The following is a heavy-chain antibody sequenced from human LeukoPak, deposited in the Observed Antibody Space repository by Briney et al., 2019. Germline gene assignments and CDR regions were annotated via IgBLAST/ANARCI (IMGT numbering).Heavy chain of an antibody. Sequence: GGSLRLSCAASGFTFSSYEMNWVRQAPGQGLEWVSYISSSGSTIYYADSVKGRFNISRDSAKNALYLQMNSLRAEDTAVYYCARVRGLSGMDVWDQGTTVTVSS. V-gene: IGHV3-48*03. D-gene: IGHD3-10*01. J-gene: IGHJ6*02. CDR3: ARVRGLSGMDV. CDR1: GFTFSSYE. CDR2: ISSSGSTI.